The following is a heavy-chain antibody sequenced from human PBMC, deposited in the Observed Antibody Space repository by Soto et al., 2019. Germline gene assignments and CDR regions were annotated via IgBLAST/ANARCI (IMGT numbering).Heavy chain of an antibody. J-gene: IGHJ4*02. V-gene: IGHV3-33*01. Sequence: QVQLVESGGGVVQPGRSLRLSCAACGFTFSSYGMHWVRQAPGKGLEWVAVIWYDGNNKYYADSVKGRFTSSRDNSKNTLYLQMNSLRAEDTAVYYCARWGIAAGDYWGQGTLVTVSS. CDR2: IWYDGNNK. D-gene: IGHD6-13*01. CDR3: ARWGIAAGDY. CDR1: GFTFSSYG.